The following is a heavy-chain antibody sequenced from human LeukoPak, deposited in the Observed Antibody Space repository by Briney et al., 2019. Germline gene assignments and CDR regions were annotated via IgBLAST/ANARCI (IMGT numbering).Heavy chain of an antibody. J-gene: IGHJ4*02. CDR3: VKGSAYFYGSGTHFDY. D-gene: IGHD3-10*01. V-gene: IGHV3-64D*06. CDR2: IGSSGDNT. CDR1: GFTFASYA. Sequence: GGSLRLSCSASGFTFASYAMYWVRLAPGKGLEYVSAIGSSGDNTHYADSVKGRFTISRDNSKNTLYLQMSSLRAEDTAVYYCVKGSAYFYGSGTHFDYWGQGTLVTVSS.